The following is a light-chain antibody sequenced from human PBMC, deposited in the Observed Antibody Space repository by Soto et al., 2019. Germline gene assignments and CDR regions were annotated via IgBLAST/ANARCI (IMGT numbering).Light chain of an antibody. CDR3: QQRGNWPS. Sequence: DTGFTPSPGTVSLSTGERAPLSCRASQSVSRYLAWYQQKPGQAPRLLIYDASNRATGIPARFSGSGSGTDFTLTISSLEPEDFAVYYCQQRGNWPSFGGGTKVDI. CDR1: QSVSRY. CDR2: DAS. V-gene: IGKV3-11*01. J-gene: IGKJ4*01.